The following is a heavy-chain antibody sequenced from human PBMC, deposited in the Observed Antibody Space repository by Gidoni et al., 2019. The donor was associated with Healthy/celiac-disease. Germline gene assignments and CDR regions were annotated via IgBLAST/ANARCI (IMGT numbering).Heavy chain of an antibody. J-gene: IGHJ4*02. V-gene: IGHV4-59*08. CDR2: IYYSGST. Sequence: QVQLQESGPGLVKPSATLSLTCTVSAGSISSYYWSWIRQPPGKGLEWIGYIYYSGSTNYNPSLKSRVTISVDTSKNQFSLKLSSVTAADTAVYYCARLSLLPGIADYDYWGQGTLVTVSS. D-gene: IGHD6-13*01. CDR1: AGSISSYY. CDR3: ARLSLLPGIADYDY.